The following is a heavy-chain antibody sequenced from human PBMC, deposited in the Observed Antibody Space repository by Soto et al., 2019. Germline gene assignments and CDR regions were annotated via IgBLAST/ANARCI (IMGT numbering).Heavy chain of an antibody. CDR1: GYSFTSYW. Sequence: ASLKIYCKGSGYSFTSYWIGWVRQMPGKGLEWMGIIYPGDSDTRYSPSFQGQVTISADKSISTAYLQWSSLKASDTAMYYCARMAYREVRGVNYGMDVWGQGTTVTVSS. J-gene: IGHJ6*02. CDR2: IYPGDSDT. V-gene: IGHV5-51*01. CDR3: ARMAYREVRGVNYGMDV. D-gene: IGHD3-10*01.